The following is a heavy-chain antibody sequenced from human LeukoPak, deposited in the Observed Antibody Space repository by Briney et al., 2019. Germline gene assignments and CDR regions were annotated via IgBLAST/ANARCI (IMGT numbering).Heavy chain of an antibody. CDR2: ISGSGFGT. D-gene: IGHD6-13*01. CDR1: GFTFRTYG. J-gene: IGHJ4*02. V-gene: IGHV3-23*01. Sequence: PGGSLRLSCAASGFTFRTYGMSWVRQAPGKGLEWVSAISGSGFGTYYADSMKGRFTISRDNSKNTLYLQMNSLRAEDTAVYYCARDLWAAAGTLDYWGQGTLVTVSS. CDR3: ARDLWAAAGTLDY.